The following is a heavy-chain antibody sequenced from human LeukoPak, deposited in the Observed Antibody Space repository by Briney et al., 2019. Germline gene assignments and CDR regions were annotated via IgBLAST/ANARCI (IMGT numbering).Heavy chain of an antibody. CDR1: GFIFSSAW. D-gene: IGHD6-13*01. CDR2: IKTKTDDGTT. V-gene: IGHV3-15*01. Sequence: PGGSLRLSCAASGFIFSSAWMSWVRQAPGKGLEWVGHIKTKTDDGTTDYAAPVKGRFTISRDNAKNSLYLQMNSLRAEDTAVYYCAGPWVAAAGTDYWGQGTLVTVSS. J-gene: IGHJ4*02. CDR3: AGPWVAAAGTDY.